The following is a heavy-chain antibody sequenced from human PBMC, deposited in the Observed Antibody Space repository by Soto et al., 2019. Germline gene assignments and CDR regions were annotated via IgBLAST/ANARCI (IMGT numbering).Heavy chain of an antibody. CDR1: GFTFGDYA. Sequence: GGSLRLSCTASGFTFGDYAMIWFRQAPGKGREGVGFIRSKAYGGTTEYAASVKGRFTISRDDSKSIAYLQMNSLKTEDTAVYYCTRDGIAAGREYYYYYYGMDVWGQGTTVTVSS. CDR3: TRDGIAAGREYYYYYYGMDV. CDR2: IRSKAYGGTT. D-gene: IGHD6-13*01. J-gene: IGHJ6*02. V-gene: IGHV3-49*03.